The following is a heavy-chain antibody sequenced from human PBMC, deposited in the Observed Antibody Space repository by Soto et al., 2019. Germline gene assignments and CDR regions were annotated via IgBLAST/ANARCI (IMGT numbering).Heavy chain of an antibody. D-gene: IGHD4-4*01. J-gene: IGHJ4*02. CDR1: GFTFSTYW. CDR3: AKSRLHLDY. CDR2: INSDGIST. V-gene: IGHV3-74*01. Sequence: GGSLRLSCAASGFTFSTYWMYWVRQASGRGLVWVSRINSDGISTSYADSVKGRFTISRDNAKNTLYLHMNSLRDEDTAVYYCAKSRLHLDYWGQGTLGTASS.